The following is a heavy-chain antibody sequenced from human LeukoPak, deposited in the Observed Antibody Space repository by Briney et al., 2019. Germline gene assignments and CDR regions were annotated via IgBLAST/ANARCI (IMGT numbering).Heavy chain of an antibody. CDR3: ARDMAYCSSTSCPLGY. V-gene: IGHV3-20*04. CDR1: GFTFEDYG. D-gene: IGHD2-2*01. J-gene: IGHJ4*02. Sequence: GGSLRLSCAASGFTFEDYGMSWVRQAPGKGLEGVSGISWGGGSTGSADSVKGRFTISRDIAKNSLYLQMNSLRAEDTALYYCARDMAYCSSTSCPLGYWGQGTLVTVSS. CDR2: ISWGGGST.